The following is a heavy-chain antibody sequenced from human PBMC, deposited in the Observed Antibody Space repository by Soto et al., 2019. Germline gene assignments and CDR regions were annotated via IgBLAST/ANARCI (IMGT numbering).Heavy chain of an antibody. CDR3: ARARIVGGDRYFDY. J-gene: IGHJ4*02. V-gene: IGHV3-13*01. CDR2: IGTAGDT. CDR1: GFTFSSYD. Sequence: GGSLRLSCAASGFTFSSYDMHWVRQATGKGLEWVSAIGTAGDTYYPGSVKGRFTISRENAKNSLYLQMNSLRAGDTAVYYCARARIVGGDRYFDYWGQGTLVTVSS. D-gene: IGHD1-26*01.